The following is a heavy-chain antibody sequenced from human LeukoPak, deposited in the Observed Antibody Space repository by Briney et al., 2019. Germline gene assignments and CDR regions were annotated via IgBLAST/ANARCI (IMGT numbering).Heavy chain of an antibody. CDR3: ARVGGPGIAAADNWFDP. CDR1: GYSISSGYY. D-gene: IGHD6-13*01. CDR2: IYHSGST. J-gene: IGHJ5*02. V-gene: IGHV4-38-2*02. Sequence: PSETLSLTCTVSGYSISSGYYWGWIRQPPGKGLEWIGSIYHSGSTYYNPSLKSRVTISVDTSKNQFSLKLSSVTAADTAVYYCARVGGPGIAAADNWFDPWGQGTLVTVSS.